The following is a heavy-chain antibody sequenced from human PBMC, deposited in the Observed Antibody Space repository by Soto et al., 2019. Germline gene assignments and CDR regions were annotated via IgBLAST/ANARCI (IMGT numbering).Heavy chain of an antibody. V-gene: IGHV1-18*01. J-gene: IGHJ4*02. D-gene: IGHD4-17*01. CDR3: AREGDRAYGDYDEFDY. Sequence: ASVKVSCKASGYTFTNYGITWVRQAPGQGLEWMAWISSYNGNTNYARKFQGRVTMTTNTSTSTAYMELRSLRSDDTAVYYCAREGDRAYGDYDEFDYWGQGTLVTVSS. CDR1: GYTFTNYG. CDR2: ISSYNGNT.